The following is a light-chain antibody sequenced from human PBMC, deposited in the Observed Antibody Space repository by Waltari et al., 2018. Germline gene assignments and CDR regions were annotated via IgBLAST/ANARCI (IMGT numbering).Light chain of an antibody. CDR1: SSDIGGYNF. CDR2: EVS. Sequence: QSALTQPASVSGSPGQSITISCTGTSSDIGGYNFVSWYQQHPGKVPKPIIYEVSNRPSGVSYRFSGSKSGNTASLTISGLQAEDEADYYCSSYTSSSTGIFGGGTKLTVL. V-gene: IGLV2-14*01. CDR3: SSYTSSSTGI. J-gene: IGLJ2*01.